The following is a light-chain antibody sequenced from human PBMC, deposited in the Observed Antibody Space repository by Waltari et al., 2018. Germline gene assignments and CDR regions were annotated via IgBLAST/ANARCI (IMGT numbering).Light chain of an antibody. J-gene: IGKJ3*01. CDR1: QSVPYNY. CDR2: SAS. Sequence: DIVFTQSPGTLSLSPGDRAVLPCRASQSVPYNYLAWYQQQPGQAPRLLIYSASTRDNGIPDRFSGSGSGTDFTLTISRLEPEDFAVYYCQQYGGSFGPGTKVDLK. CDR3: QQYGGS. V-gene: IGKV3-20*01.